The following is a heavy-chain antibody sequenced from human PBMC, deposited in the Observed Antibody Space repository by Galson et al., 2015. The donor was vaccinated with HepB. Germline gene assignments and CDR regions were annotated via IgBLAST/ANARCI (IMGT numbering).Heavy chain of an antibody. CDR1: GDSIDSSRHS. CDR2: VPYTGMT. CDR3: ARQPSPGWFDP. Sequence: ETLSLTCVFSGDSIDSSRHSWAWIRQPPGRGLEWIGNVPYTGMTYYNPSLKSRLTIDVDTSKNHFSLILTSVTAADTAVYYCARQPSPGWFDPWGQGTLVTVSS. J-gene: IGHJ5*02. V-gene: IGHV4-39*01.